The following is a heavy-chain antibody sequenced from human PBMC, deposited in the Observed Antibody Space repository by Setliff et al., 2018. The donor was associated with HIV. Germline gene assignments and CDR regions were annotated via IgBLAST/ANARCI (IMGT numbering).Heavy chain of an antibody. CDR2: FDPEDGET. J-gene: IGHJ3*02. CDR3: ARDQNYGSGSYYTNNAFDI. Sequence: GASVKVSCKVSGYTLTELSMHWVRQAPGKGLEWMGGFDPEDGETIYAQKFQGRVTMTEDTSTDTAYMELSSLRSEDTAVYYCARDQNYGSGSYYTNNAFDIWGQGTMVTVSS. V-gene: IGHV1-24*01. CDR1: GYTLTELS. D-gene: IGHD3-10*01.